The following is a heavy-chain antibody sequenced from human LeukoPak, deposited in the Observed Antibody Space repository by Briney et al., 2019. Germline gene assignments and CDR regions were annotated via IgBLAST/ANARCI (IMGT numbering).Heavy chain of an antibody. CDR3: ARDLVDFDY. CDR2: ISYDGSNK. Sequence: GGSLRLSCAASGFTFSSYVMHWVRQAPGKGLEWVAVISYDGSNKYYADSVKGRFTISRDNSKNTLYLQMNSLRAEDTAVYYCARDLVDFDYWGQGTLVTVSS. J-gene: IGHJ4*02. V-gene: IGHV3-30-3*01. CDR1: GFTFSSYV.